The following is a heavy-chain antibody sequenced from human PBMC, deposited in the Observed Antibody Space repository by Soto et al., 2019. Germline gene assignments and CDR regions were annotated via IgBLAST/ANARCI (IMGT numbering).Heavy chain of an antibody. J-gene: IGHJ4*02. V-gene: IGHV4-4*07. CDR3: ARGGMVIIPTATAFDY. Sequence: SETLSLTCSVSGGSISPYYWSWIRQPAGKGLEWIGRIYASGSTNYTPTLKSRVTMSVATSKKQFSLKLTSVTAADTATYYCARGGMVIIPTATAFDYWGQGTLVTVSS. D-gene: IGHD1-1*01. CDR2: IYASGST. CDR1: GGSISPYY.